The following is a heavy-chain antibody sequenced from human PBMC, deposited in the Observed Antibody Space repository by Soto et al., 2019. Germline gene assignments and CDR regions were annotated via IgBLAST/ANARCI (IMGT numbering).Heavy chain of an antibody. Sequence: EVQLVESGGGLVQPGGSLRLSCAASGFTFSNCGMNWVRQTPGKGLEWVSYISDSGATKHYADSVKGRFTISRDNGKDSLYLRMNSVRDEDTAVYFCARCSRNSCYSYGVDVWGQGATVTVSS. J-gene: IGHJ6*02. D-gene: IGHD2-15*01. CDR1: GFTFSNCG. CDR2: ISDSGATK. CDR3: ARCSRNSCYSYGVDV. V-gene: IGHV3-48*02.